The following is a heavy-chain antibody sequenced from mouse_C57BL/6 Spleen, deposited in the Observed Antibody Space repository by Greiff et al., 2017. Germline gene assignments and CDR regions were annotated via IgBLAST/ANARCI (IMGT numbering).Heavy chain of an antibody. Sequence: DVQLQESGTVLARPGASVKMSCKTSGYTFTSYWMHWVKQRPGQGLEWIGAIYPGNSDTSYNQKFKGKAKLTAVTSASTAYMELSSLTNEDSAVYYCTRSPDGYYDGFDYWGQGTTLTVSS. D-gene: IGHD2-3*01. J-gene: IGHJ2*01. CDR3: TRSPDGYYDGFDY. V-gene: IGHV1-5*01. CDR2: IYPGNSDT. CDR1: GYTFTSYW.